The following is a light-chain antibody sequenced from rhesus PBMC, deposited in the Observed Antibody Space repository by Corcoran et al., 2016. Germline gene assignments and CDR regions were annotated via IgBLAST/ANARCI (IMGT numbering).Light chain of an antibody. CDR2: KVS. CDR1: QSLVHSDGNTY. J-gene: IGKJ2*01. CDR3: GQGTEVPYC. V-gene: IGKV2-62*02. Sequence: DVVMTQSPLSLPITPGQPASISCMSSQSLVHSDGNTYLSWYQQKPGQPPSFMIYKVSTRYSGVPDRFSGDGAGTDFTLKFSRVEAEVVGVYYSGQGTEVPYCFGQMTKVEIK.